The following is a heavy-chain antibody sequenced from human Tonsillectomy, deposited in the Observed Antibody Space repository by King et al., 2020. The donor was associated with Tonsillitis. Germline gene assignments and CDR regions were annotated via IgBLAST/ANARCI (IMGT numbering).Heavy chain of an antibody. CDR2: ISAYNGNT. V-gene: IGHV1-18*01. Sequence: VQLVESGAEVKKPGASVKVSCKASGYTFTSYGISWVRQAPGQGLEWMGWISAYNGNTNYAQKLQGRVTMTTDTSTSTAYMELRSLRSDDTAVYYCAGDYMGQQLVPFWFDPWGQGTLVTVSS. J-gene: IGHJ5*02. CDR3: AGDYMGQQLVPFWFDP. D-gene: IGHD6-13*01. CDR1: GYTFTSYG.